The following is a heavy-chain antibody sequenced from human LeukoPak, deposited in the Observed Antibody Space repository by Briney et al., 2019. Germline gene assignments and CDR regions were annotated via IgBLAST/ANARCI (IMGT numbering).Heavy chain of an antibody. CDR1: GYSISSGHY. Sequence: PSETLSLTCTVSGYSISSGHYWAWIRQSPEKGLECIATMFHSGSTYYNPSLKSRVTTSVDTSKNEFSLKLSSVTAADTAVYYCARAPQAKYSSSWWGLIDYWGQGTLVTVSS. D-gene: IGHD6-13*01. CDR3: ARAPQAKYSSSWWGLIDY. J-gene: IGHJ4*02. V-gene: IGHV4-38-2*02. CDR2: MFHSGST.